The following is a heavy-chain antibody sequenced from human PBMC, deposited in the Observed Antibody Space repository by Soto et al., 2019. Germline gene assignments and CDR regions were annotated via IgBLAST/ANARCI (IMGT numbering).Heavy chain of an antibody. V-gene: IGHV5-51*01. CDR2: ILPSDSDT. CDR1: GYKFTSSW. CDR3: ARKDKSGYFNWFDP. D-gene: IGHD3-22*01. Sequence: GESLKICCRTSGYKFTSSWIAWVRQMPGKGLEWMGIILPSDSDTRYSPSFQGQVTISADRSTSTVFLQWASLKASDTAVYFCARKDKSGYFNWFDPWGQGTLVTVSS. J-gene: IGHJ5*02.